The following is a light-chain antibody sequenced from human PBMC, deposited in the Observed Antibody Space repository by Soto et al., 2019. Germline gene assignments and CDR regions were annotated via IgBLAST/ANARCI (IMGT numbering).Light chain of an antibody. Sequence: QSVLTQPASVSGSPGQSITISCTGTTSDVGGFNYVSWHQQHPGKAPKLMIYEVSNRPSGVSNRFSGSKSGNTASLTISGLQAEDEADYYCSSYKGSDSWVFGGGTKLTVL. CDR1: TSDVGGFNY. J-gene: IGLJ3*02. V-gene: IGLV2-14*01. CDR2: EVS. CDR3: SSYKGSDSWV.